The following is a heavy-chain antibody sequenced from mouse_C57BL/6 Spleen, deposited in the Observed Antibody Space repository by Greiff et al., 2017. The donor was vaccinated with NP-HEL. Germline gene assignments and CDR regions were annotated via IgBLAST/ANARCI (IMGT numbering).Heavy chain of an antibody. CDR1: GYTFTSYW. V-gene: IGHV1-52*01. CDR2: IDPSDSET. CDR3: ARSPYGSSYVDVDY. Sequence: QVQLQQPGAELVRPGSSVKLSCKASGYTFTSYWMHWVKQRPIQGLEWIGNIDPSDSETHYNQKFKDKATLTVDKSSSTAYMQLSSLTSEDSAVYYCARSPYGSSYVDVDYWGQGTTLTVSS. D-gene: IGHD1-1*01. J-gene: IGHJ2*01.